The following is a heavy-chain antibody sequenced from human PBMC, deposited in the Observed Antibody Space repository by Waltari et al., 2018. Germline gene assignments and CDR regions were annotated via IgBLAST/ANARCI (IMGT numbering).Heavy chain of an antibody. CDR3: ATYIGASLGTAAFDV. J-gene: IGHJ3*01. CDR1: VVSITTNLHY. D-gene: IGHD5-12*01. CDR2: ISYNGAT. Sequence: QLQLQESGPGLVQPSETLSLPCSVSVVSITTNLHYWGWIRQPPGQGLEWIGTISYNGATYSSPSLRSRVTIFRDTSKNQLSLKLGSVTAADTAFYYCATYIGASLGTAAFDVWGQGTMVTVSS. V-gene: IGHV4-39*01.